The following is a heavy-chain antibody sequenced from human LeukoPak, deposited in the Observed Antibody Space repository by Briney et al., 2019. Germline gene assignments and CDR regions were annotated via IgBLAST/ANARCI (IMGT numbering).Heavy chain of an antibody. CDR2: ISGSGDTT. CDR3: ARDLGQYYDTSDNWFDP. J-gene: IGHJ5*02. CDR1: GFTVSSNY. Sequence: GGSLRLSCAASGFTVSSNYMSWVRQAPGKGLEWVSIISGSGDTTYYADSVKGRFTISRDNSKNTLYLQMNSLRAEDTAVYYCARDLGQYYDTSDNWFDPWGQGTLVTVSS. D-gene: IGHD3-22*01. V-gene: IGHV3-23*01.